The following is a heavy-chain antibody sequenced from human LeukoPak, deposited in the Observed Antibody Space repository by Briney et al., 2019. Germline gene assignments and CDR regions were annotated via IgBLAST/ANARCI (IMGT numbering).Heavy chain of an antibody. CDR3: ARHANSGSYYSS. V-gene: IGHV4-59*08. J-gene: IGHJ5*02. CDR2: IYYSGSA. D-gene: IGHD1-26*01. CDR1: GDSVSSYY. Sequence: SETLSLTCTISGDSVSSYYWSWIRQPPGKGLEWIGYIYYSGSAKYNPSLKSRVTISVDTSKNQFSLKLSSVTAADTAVYYCARHANSGSYYSSWGQGTLVTVSS.